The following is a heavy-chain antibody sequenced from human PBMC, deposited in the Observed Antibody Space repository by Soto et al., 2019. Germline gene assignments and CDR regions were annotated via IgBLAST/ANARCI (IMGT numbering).Heavy chain of an antibody. Sequence: SETLSLTCAVYGGSFSGYYWSWIRQPPGKGLEWIGEINHSGSTNYNPSLKSRVTISVDTSKNQFSLKLSSVTAADTAVYYCARGGRIAAVQRGWFDPWGQGTLVTVSS. J-gene: IGHJ5*02. CDR2: INHSGST. CDR3: ARGGRIAAVQRGWFDP. D-gene: IGHD6-13*01. CDR1: GGSFSGYY. V-gene: IGHV4-34*01.